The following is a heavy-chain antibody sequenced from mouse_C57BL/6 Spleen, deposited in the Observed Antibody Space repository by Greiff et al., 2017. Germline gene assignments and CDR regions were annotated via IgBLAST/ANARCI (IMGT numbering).Heavy chain of an antibody. D-gene: IGHD2-2*01. J-gene: IGHJ3*01. CDR1: GYTFTSYG. CDR3: ARSDMVTTGPPFAY. Sequence: QVQLQQSGAELARPGASVKLSCKASGYTFTSYGISWVKQRTGQGLEWIGEIYPRSGNSYYNEKFKGKATLTADKSSSTAYMELRSLTSGDSAVYFCARSDMVTTGPPFAYWDQGARVTISA. CDR2: IYPRSGNS. V-gene: IGHV1-81*01.